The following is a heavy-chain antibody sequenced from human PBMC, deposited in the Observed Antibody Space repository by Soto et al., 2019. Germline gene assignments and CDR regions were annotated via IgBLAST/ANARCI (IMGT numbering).Heavy chain of an antibody. D-gene: IGHD6-13*01. CDR3: AGGARGIAATGYYYYYGMDV. V-gene: IGHV4-34*01. CDR2: INHSGST. Sequence: SETLSLTCAVYGGSFSGYYWSWIRQPPGKGLEWIGEINHSGSTNYNPSLKSRVTISVDTSKNQFSLKLSSVTAADTAVYYCAGGARGIAATGYYYYYGMDVWGQGTTVTVSS. CDR1: GGSFSGYY. J-gene: IGHJ6*02.